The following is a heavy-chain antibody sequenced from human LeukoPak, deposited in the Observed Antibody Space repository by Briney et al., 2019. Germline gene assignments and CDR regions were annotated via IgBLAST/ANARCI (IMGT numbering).Heavy chain of an antibody. CDR2: INPNSGDT. CDR3: ARGPRWDPHFDY. D-gene: IGHD1-26*01. Sequence: ASVKVSCKASGYTFTVYYMHWVRQAPGQGLEWMGWINPNSGDTNSAQKFQGRVTMTRDTSISTAYMELSRLRFDDTAVYYCARGPRWDPHFDYWGQGTLVTVSS. J-gene: IGHJ4*02. V-gene: IGHV1-2*02. CDR1: GYTFTVYY.